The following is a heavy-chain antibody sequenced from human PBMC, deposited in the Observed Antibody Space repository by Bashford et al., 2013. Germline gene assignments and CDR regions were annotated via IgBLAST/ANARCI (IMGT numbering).Heavy chain of an antibody. Sequence: ASVKVSCKASGYTFTSYGISWVRQAPGQGLEWMGWISAYNGNTNYAQKLQGRVTMTTDTSTSTAYMELRSLRSDDTAVYYCARAQNTIFGVVIMSNWFDPWGQGTLVTVSS. J-gene: IGHJ5*02. CDR1: GYTFTSYG. CDR3: ARAQNTIFGVVIMSNWFDP. CDR2: ISAYNGNT. V-gene: IGHV1-18*01. D-gene: IGHD3-3*01.